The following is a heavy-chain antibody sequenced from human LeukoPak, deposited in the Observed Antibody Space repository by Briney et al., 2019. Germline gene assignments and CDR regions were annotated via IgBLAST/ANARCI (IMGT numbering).Heavy chain of an antibody. Sequence: SVKVSCKASGGTFSSYAISWVRQAPGQGLEWMGRIIPILGIANYAQKFQGRVTITADKSTSTAYMELSSLRSEDTAVYYCARDWFKFGGGYGIGGQYYFDYWGQGTLVTVSS. CDR3: ARDWFKFGGGYGIGGQYYFDY. CDR2: IIPILGIA. J-gene: IGHJ4*02. CDR1: GGTFSSYA. D-gene: IGHD5-12*01. V-gene: IGHV1-69*04.